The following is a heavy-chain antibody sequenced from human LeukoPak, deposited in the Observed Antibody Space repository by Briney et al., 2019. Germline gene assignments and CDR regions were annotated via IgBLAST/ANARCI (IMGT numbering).Heavy chain of an antibody. V-gene: IGHV1-18*01. CDR3: ARDRDNWNSIDY. D-gene: IGHD1-7*01. CDR1: GYTFTTYG. CDR2: ISAYSGNT. J-gene: IGHJ4*02. Sequence: ASVKVSCKTSGYTFTTYGISWVRQAPGQGLEWMGWISAYSGNTNYAQKLRGRITMTTDTSTNTAYMELRSLRSDDTAVYYCARDRDNWNSIDYWGQGTLVTVSS.